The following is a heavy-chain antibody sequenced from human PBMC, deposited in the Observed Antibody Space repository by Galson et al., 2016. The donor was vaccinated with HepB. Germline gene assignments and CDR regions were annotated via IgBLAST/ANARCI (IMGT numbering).Heavy chain of an antibody. Sequence: VRQAPGRGLEWVAVISYDGSNKYYADSVKGRFTISRDNSKNMVFLQMNSLRPEDTAMYYCAKDWEWELLHYWGQGSLVTVSS. CDR3: AKDWEWELLHY. CDR2: ISYDGSNK. D-gene: IGHD1-26*01. J-gene: IGHJ4*02. V-gene: IGHV3-30*18.